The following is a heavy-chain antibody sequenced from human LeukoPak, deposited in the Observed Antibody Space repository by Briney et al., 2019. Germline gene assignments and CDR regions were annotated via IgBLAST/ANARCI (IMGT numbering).Heavy chain of an antibody. V-gene: IGHV4-30-2*01. CDR3: ARGGVVPAANGGPHWFDP. J-gene: IGHJ5*02. CDR1: GGSISSGGYY. D-gene: IGHD2-2*01. Sequence: PSETLSLTCTVSGGSISSGGYYWSWIRQPPGKGLEWIGYIYHSGSTYYNPSLKSRVTISVDRSKNQFSLKLSSVTAADTAVYYCARGGVVPAANGGPHWFDPWGQGTLVTVSS. CDR2: IYHSGST.